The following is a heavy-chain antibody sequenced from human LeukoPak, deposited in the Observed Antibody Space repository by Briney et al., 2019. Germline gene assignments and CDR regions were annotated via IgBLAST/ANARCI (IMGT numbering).Heavy chain of an antibody. CDR3: ARSKDYYDSSGYHRNNWFDP. D-gene: IGHD3-22*01. Sequence: SETLSLTCTVSGGSISSSCYYWGWIRQPPGQGLEWIGSIYYSGSTYYNPSLKSRVTISVDTSKNQFSLKLSSVTAADTAVYYCARSKDYYDSSGYHRNNWFDPWGQGTLVTVSS. CDR2: IYYSGST. J-gene: IGHJ5*02. V-gene: IGHV4-39*01. CDR1: GGSISSSCYY.